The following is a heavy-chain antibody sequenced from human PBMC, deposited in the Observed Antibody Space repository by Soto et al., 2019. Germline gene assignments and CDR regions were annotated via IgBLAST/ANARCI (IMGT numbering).Heavy chain of an antibody. CDR3: AKVFSPERGNYFDY. V-gene: IGHV3-23*01. D-gene: IGHD1-1*01. J-gene: IGHJ4*02. CDR1: GFTLSNYA. CDR2: ISNSFSDGNT. Sequence: GALRLSCAASGFTLSNYAMNWVRQAPGKGLEWVSAISNSFSDGNTHYADSVKGRFTISRDNDKNTVFLEMNSLRAEDTAVYYCAKVFSPERGNYFDYWGQGTLVTVSS.